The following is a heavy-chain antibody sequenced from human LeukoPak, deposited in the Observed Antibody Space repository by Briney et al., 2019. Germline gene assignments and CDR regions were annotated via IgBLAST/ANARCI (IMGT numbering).Heavy chain of an antibody. D-gene: IGHD6-19*01. Sequence: SETLSLTCTVSGGSISSYYWSWIRQPPGKGLEWIGYIYYSGSTNYNPSLKSRVTISVDTSKNQFSLKLSSVTAADTAVYYCARGSGSGWYGPYYFDYWGQGTLVTVSS. CDR1: GGSISSYY. CDR3: ARGSGSGWYGPYYFDY. V-gene: IGHV4-59*01. J-gene: IGHJ4*02. CDR2: IYYSGST.